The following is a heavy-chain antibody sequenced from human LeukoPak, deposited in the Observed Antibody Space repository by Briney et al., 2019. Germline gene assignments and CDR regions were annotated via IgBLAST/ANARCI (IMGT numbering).Heavy chain of an antibody. D-gene: IGHD5-18*01. V-gene: IGHV3-64*01. Sequence: GGSLRLSCAASGFTFSSYAMHWVRQSPGKGLEYVSAISSYWGSTYYANSVKGRFTISRDNYKNTLYLQMDSLRAEDMAVYYCARDGWVSLLYGYISYWGQGTLVTVSS. J-gene: IGHJ4*02. CDR1: GFTFSSYA. CDR2: ISSYWGST. CDR3: ARDGWVSLLYGYISY.